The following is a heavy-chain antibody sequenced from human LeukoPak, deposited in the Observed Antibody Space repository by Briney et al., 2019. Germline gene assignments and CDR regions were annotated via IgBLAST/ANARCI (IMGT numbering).Heavy chain of an antibody. D-gene: IGHD3-10*01. CDR3: ARDSFALFGIVMVRGVILPNFDY. J-gene: IGHJ4*02. Sequence: GGSLRLSCAASVFTFSTYNMNWVRQAPGKGLEWVSAISGSGGSTYYADSVKGRFTISRDNSKNTLYLQMNSLRAEDTAVYYCARDSFALFGIVMVRGVILPNFDYWGQGTLVTVSS. CDR1: VFTFSTYN. V-gene: IGHV3-23*01. CDR2: ISGSGGST.